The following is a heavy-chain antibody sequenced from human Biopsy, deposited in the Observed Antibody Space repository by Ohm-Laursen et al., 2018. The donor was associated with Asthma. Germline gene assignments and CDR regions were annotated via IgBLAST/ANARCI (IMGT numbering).Heavy chain of an antibody. CDR3: ARHWNWGSFFDY. CDR2: IYYSGTT. CDR1: SGSGGYMRSGNYY. D-gene: IGHD7-27*01. J-gene: IGHJ4*02. V-gene: IGHV4-39*01. Sequence: GTLSLTCSLSSGSGGYMRSGNYYWGWIRQPPGKGLEWIGSIYYSGTTYYNPSLRSRVTLSVDTSKNNFSLKLTSVTAADTAVFCCARHWNWGSFFDYWGQGMLVTVSS.